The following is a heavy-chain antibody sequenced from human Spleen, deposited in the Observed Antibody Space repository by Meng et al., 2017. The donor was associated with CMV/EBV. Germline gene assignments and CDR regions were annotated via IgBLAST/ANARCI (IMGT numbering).Heavy chain of an antibody. CDR2: ISGRGGST. D-gene: IGHD5-18*01. CDR1: GFTFSSYA. Sequence: GGSLRLSCAASGFTFSSYAMSWVRQAPGKGLEWVSAISGRGGSTYYADSVKGRFTISRDNSKNTLYLQMNSLRAEDTAVYYCAKDFIRRGYSYGLINWFDPWGQGTLVTVSS. CDR3: AKDFIRRGYSYGLINWFDP. V-gene: IGHV3-23*01. J-gene: IGHJ5*02.